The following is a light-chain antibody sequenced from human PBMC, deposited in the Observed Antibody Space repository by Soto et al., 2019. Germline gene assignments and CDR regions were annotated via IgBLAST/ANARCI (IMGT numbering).Light chain of an antibody. CDR1: RSNIGTYA. V-gene: IGLV1-44*01. CDR3: AAWDDSLRAVV. CDR2: RNH. Sequence: QSVLTQSPSASATPGQRVTISCSGGRSNIGTYAVNWYQQLPGTAPTLLIFRNHQRPSGFPDRFSGSKSGTSASLAISGPQSEDEADYYCAAWDDSLRAVVFGGGTQLTVL. J-gene: IGLJ7*01.